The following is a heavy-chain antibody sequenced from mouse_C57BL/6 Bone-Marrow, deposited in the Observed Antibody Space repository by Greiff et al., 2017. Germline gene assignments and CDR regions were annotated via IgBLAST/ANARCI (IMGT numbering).Heavy chain of an antibody. CDR1: GYTFTSYG. D-gene: IGHD3-1*01. Sequence: QVQLQQSGAELARPGASVKLSCKASGYTFTSYGISWVKQRTGQGLEWSGEIYPRSGNTYYNEKLKGKDTLTADKSSITAYMELRSLTSEDYAVYFGARLGYPGLVAYWGQGTLVTVSA. V-gene: IGHV1-81*01. J-gene: IGHJ3*01. CDR3: ARLGYPGLVAY. CDR2: IYPRSGNT.